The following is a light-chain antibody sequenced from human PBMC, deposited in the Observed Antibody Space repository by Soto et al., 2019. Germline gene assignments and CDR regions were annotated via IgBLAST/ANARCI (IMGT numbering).Light chain of an antibody. J-gene: IGLJ2*01. CDR3: SSYTTSSTLVV. V-gene: IGLV2-14*01. CDR1: SSDVGGYNY. Sequence: QSALTQPASVSGSPGQSITISCTGTSSDVGGYNYVSWYQQNPGKAPKLTIYDVDIRPSGVSNRFSGSKSGNTAFLTISGLQAEDEADYHCSSYTTSSTLVVYGGGTQLTVL. CDR2: DVD.